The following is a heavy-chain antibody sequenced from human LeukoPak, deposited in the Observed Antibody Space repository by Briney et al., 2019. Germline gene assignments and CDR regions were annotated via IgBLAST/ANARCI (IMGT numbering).Heavy chain of an antibody. J-gene: IGHJ4*02. CDR2: IIPIFGTA. D-gene: IGHD2-2*01. V-gene: IGHV1-69*05. CDR1: GGTFSSYA. Sequence: SVKVSCKASGGTFSSYAISWVRQAPGQGLGWMGGIIPIFGTANHAQKFQGRVTITTDESTSTAYMELSSLRSEDTAVYYCARGGLLGYCSSTSCSYYFDYWGQGTLVTVSS. CDR3: ARGGLLGYCSSTSCSYYFDY.